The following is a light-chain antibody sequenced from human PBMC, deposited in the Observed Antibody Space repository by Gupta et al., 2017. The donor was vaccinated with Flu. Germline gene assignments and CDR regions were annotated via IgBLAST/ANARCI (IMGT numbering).Light chain of an antibody. CDR2: GAS. J-gene: IGKJ5*01. CDR3: QQYGSSPPGT. CDR1: QSVSSSY. V-gene: IGKV3-20*01. Sequence: TLSLSPGERATLSCRASQSVSSSYLAWYQQKPGQAPRLLIYGASSRATGIPDWCSGSGYGTDFTLTISRREPEDFAVYYCQQYGSSPPGTFGQGTRMEIK.